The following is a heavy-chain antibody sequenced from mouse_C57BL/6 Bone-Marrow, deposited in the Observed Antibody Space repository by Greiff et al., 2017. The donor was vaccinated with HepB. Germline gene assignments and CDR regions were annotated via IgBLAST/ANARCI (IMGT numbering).Heavy chain of an antibody. CDR2: ISDGGSYT. J-gene: IGHJ2*01. CDR1: GFTFSSYA. D-gene: IGHD1-1*01. Sequence: EVMLVESGGGLVKPGGSLKLSCAASGFTFSSYAMSWVRQTPEKRLEWVATISDGGSYTYYPDNVKGRFTISRDNAKNNLYLQMSHLKSEDTAMYYCARVPPFITTVVATDYWGQGTTLTVSS. V-gene: IGHV5-4*03. CDR3: ARVPPFITTVVATDY.